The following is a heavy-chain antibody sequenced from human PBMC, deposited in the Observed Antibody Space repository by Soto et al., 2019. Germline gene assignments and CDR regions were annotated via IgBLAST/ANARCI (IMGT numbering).Heavy chain of an antibody. D-gene: IGHD6-19*01. J-gene: IGHJ6*02. Sequence: QVQLQESGPGLVKPSETLSLTCTVSGGSISSYYWSWIRQPPGKGLEWIGYIYYSGSTNYNPSLKSRVTISVDTSNNQFSLKLSSVTAADTAVYYCARVSSGWVDYYYYGMDVWGQGTTVTVSS. CDR2: IYYSGST. CDR1: GGSISSYY. CDR3: ARVSSGWVDYYYYGMDV. V-gene: IGHV4-59*01.